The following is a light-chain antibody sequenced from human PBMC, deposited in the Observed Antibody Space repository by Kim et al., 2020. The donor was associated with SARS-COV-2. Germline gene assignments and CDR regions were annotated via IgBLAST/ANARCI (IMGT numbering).Light chain of an antibody. CDR3: QAWDIGTVL. V-gene: IGLV3-1*01. Sequence: VNPGQTANLPWAGEKLGDKFVCWYQQRPGQSPQLVIHQDDKRPSGVPDRFSGSNSGNTATLTISGTQAMDEADYYCQAWDIGTVLFGGGTKLTVL. CDR2: QDD. J-gene: IGLJ2*01. CDR1: KLGDKF.